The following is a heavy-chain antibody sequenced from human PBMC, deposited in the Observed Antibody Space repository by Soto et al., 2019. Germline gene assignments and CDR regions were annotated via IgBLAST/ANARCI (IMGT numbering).Heavy chain of an antibody. J-gene: IGHJ6*02. V-gene: IGHV1-69*01. Sequence: QVQLVQSGAEVKKPGSSVKVSCKASGGTFSSYAISWVRQAPGQGLEWMGGIIPIFGTANYAQKFQGRVTIPADESTSTAYMELSSLRSDDTAVYYCARDSGGTTVAFGMDVWGPGTRVNVSS. D-gene: IGHD4-17*01. CDR2: IIPIFGTA. CDR3: ARDSGGTTVAFGMDV. CDR1: GGTFSSYA.